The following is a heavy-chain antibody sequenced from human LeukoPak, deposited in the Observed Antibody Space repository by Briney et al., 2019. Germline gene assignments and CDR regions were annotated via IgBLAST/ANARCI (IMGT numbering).Heavy chain of an antibody. CDR3: ARSQCGYYDSSGYYWVY. Sequence: SETLSLXCTVSGGSISSSSYYWGWIRQPPGKGLEWIGSIYHSGITYYNPSLKSRVTISVDTSKNQFSLKLSSVTAADTAVYYCARSQCGYYDSSGYYWVYWGQGTLVTVSS. CDR1: GGSISSSSYY. CDR2: IYHSGIT. J-gene: IGHJ4*02. D-gene: IGHD3-22*01. V-gene: IGHV4-39*01.